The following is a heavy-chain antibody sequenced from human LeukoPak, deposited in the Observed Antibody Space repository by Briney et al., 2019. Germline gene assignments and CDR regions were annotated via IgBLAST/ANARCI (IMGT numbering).Heavy chain of an antibody. CDR2: INPNSGGT. Sequence: ASVKVSCKASGYTFNGHYMHWVRQAPGQGLEWMGWINPNSGGTNYTQKFQGRVTMTRDTSISTAYMELSRLRSDDTAVYYCARQYYDFWSGSYFDYWGQGTLVTVSS. V-gene: IGHV1-2*02. CDR3: ARQYYDFWSGSYFDY. CDR1: GYTFNGHY. D-gene: IGHD3-3*01. J-gene: IGHJ4*02.